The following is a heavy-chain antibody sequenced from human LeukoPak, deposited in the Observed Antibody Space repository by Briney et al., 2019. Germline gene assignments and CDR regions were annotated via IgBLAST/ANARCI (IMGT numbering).Heavy chain of an antibody. V-gene: IGHV4-30-4*08. Sequence: PSETLSLTCTVSGGSISSGDYYWSWIRQPPGKGLEWIGYIYYSGSTYYNPSLKSRVTISVDTSKNQFSLKLSSVTAADTAVYYCARAYFGVVPFDYWGQGTLVTVSS. J-gene: IGHJ4*02. D-gene: IGHD3-3*01. CDR2: IYYSGST. CDR3: ARAYFGVVPFDY. CDR1: GGSISSGDYY.